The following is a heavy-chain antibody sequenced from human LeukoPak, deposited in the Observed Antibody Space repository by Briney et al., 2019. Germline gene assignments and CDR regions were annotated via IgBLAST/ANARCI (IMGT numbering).Heavy chain of an antibody. CDR2: IKSDGST. Sequence: GGSLRLSCAASGFTFSSHWMHWVRQAPGKGLVWVSRIKSDGSTRYADSVKGRFTVSRDNAKNTVSLQMNSPRAEDTGVYYCARAPSEIGGYYPEYFRHWGQGTLVIVSS. D-gene: IGHD3-22*01. V-gene: IGHV3-74*01. J-gene: IGHJ1*01. CDR1: GFTFSSHW. CDR3: ARAPSEIGGYYPEYFRH.